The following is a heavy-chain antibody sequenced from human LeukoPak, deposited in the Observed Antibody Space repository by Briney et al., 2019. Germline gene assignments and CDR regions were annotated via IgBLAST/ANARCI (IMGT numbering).Heavy chain of an antibody. CDR1: GGSFSGYY. J-gene: IGHJ2*01. Sequence: PSETLSLTCAVYGGSFSGYYWSWIRQPPGKGLEWIGEINHSGSTNYNPSLKSRVTISVDTSKNQFSLKLSSVTAADTAVYYCARHRGLTAYYINWYFDLWGRGTLVTVSS. V-gene: IGHV4-34*01. CDR3: ARHRGLTAYYINWYFDL. CDR2: INHSGST. D-gene: IGHD3-9*01.